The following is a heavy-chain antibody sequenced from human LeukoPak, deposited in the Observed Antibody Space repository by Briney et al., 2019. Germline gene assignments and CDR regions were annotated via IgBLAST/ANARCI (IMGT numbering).Heavy chain of an antibody. J-gene: IGHJ4*02. CDR1: GFTFSKNA. D-gene: IGHD6-19*01. CDR2: IDGSGDNT. V-gene: IGHV3-23*01. CDR3: AKDTPWYSSGRTPDY. Sequence: PGGSLRLSCAGSGFTFSKNAMNWVRQAPGKGLEWVSNIDGSGDNTYYADSVKGRFTISRDNSKNTLYLQMNSLRAEDTAVYYCAKDTPWYSSGRTPDYWGQGTLVTVSS.